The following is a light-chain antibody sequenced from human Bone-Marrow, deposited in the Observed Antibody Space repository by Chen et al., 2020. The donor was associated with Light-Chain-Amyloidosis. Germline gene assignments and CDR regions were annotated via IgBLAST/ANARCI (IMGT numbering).Light chain of an antibody. Sequence: SYALTQPPSVSVSPGQTARPTCSGDELPTKYAYWYQQKPGQAPVLVVHRDTEWPSGISERFSGSSSGTTATLPISGVQAEDEADYHCQSADSSGTYEVIFGGGTKLTVL. CDR3: QSADSSGTYEVI. CDR2: RDT. J-gene: IGLJ2*01. V-gene: IGLV3-25*03. CDR1: ELPTKY.